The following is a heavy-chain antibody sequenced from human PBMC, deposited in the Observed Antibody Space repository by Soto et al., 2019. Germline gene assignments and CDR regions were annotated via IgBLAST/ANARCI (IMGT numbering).Heavy chain of an antibody. CDR1: EVTFSNYW. Sequence: PGGSLRLSCAASEVTFSNYWMSWVRQLPGKGLEFVGNINGDGSVISYMDSVKGRFTISRDNANKSLYLQMNTMRVEDTAVYFCAREIDGYLYFDYWGRGTLVTVS. CDR2: INGDGSVI. D-gene: IGHD6-25*01. V-gene: IGHV3-7*05. J-gene: IGHJ4*02. CDR3: AREIDGYLYFDY.